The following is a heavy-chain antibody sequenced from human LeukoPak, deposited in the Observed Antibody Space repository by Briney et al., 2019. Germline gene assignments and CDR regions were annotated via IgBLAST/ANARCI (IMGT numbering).Heavy chain of an antibody. V-gene: IGHV3-15*01. Sequence: GGSLRLSCAASGFTFSNAWMSWVRQAPGKGLEWVGRIKSKTDGGTTDYAAPVKGRFTISRDDSKNTLYLQMNSLKTEDTAVYYCTTEGDHYDILTGYYMVDYWGQGTLVTVSS. CDR1: GFTFSNAW. CDR3: TTEGDHYDILTGYYMVDY. J-gene: IGHJ4*02. D-gene: IGHD3-9*01. CDR2: IKSKTDGGTT.